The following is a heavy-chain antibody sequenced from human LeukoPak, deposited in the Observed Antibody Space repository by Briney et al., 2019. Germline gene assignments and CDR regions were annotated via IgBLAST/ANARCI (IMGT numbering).Heavy chain of an antibody. J-gene: IGHJ3*02. CDR1: GYTFTSYA. CDR3: ARDSDDILTLPGIQREDDAFDI. D-gene: IGHD3-9*01. CDR2: INTNTGNP. Sequence: GASVKVSCKASGYTFTSYAMNWVRQAPGQGLEWMGWINTNTGNPTYAQGFTGRFVFSLDTSVSTAYLQISSLKAEDTAVYYCARDSDDILTLPGIQREDDAFDIWGQGTMVTVSS. V-gene: IGHV7-4-1*02.